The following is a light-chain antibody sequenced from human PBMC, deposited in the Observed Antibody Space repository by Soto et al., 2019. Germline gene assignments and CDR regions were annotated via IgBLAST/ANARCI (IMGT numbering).Light chain of an antibody. CDR2: DAS. Sequence: DIQMTQSPSTLSASVGDRVTITCRASQSISSWLAWYRQKPGKAPKLLIYDASSLESGVPSRFSGSGSGTEFTLTISSLQPDDFATYYCQQCNSYPYTFGQGTK. V-gene: IGKV1-5*01. CDR3: QQCNSYPYT. J-gene: IGKJ2*01. CDR1: QSISSW.